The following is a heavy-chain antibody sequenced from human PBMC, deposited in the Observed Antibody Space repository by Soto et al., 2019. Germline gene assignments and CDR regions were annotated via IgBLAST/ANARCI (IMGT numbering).Heavy chain of an antibody. D-gene: IGHD6-13*01. CDR1: GYSFTSYW. CDR3: ARDGVQLLVRPRSSYGMDV. Sequence: GESLKISCKGSGYSFTSYWIGWVRQMPGKGLEWMGIIYPGDSDTRYSPSFQGQVTISADKSISTAYLQWSSLKASDTAMYYCARDGVQLLVRPRSSYGMDVWGKGTRVTVS. J-gene: IGHJ6*04. V-gene: IGHV5-51*01. CDR2: IYPGDSDT.